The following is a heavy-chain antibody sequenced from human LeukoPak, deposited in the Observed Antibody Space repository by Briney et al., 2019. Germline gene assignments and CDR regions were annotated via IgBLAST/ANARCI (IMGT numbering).Heavy chain of an antibody. CDR3: ARAPYCSSTSCYRGYGEFDY. V-gene: IGHV4-34*01. D-gene: IGHD2-2*02. Sequence: SETLSLTCDVYGGSFSGYYWRWIRQPPGKGLEWIGEINHSGSTNYNPSLKSRVNISVDTYQNQFSLKVSYVTPDGTAVYYCARAPYCSSTSCYRGYGEFDYWGQGTLVTVSS. J-gene: IGHJ4*02. CDR1: GGSFSGYY. CDR2: INHSGST.